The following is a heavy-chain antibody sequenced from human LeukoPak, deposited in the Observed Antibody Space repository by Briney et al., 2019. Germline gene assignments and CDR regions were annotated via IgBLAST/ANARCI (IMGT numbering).Heavy chain of an antibody. Sequence: GGPLRLSCAASGFTFSSYAISWVRQAPGKGLEWVSSISGSGGSTYYADPVKGRFTISRDNSKNALYLQMNSLRAEDTAVYYCAKGASGSYSTDFDSWGQGTLVTVSS. V-gene: IGHV3-23*01. D-gene: IGHD1-26*01. CDR3: AKGASGSYSTDFDS. CDR2: ISGSGGST. CDR1: GFTFSSYA. J-gene: IGHJ4*02.